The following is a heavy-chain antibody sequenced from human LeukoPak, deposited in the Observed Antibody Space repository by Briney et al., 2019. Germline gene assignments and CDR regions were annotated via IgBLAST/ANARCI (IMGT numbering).Heavy chain of an antibody. CDR2: IKSKTDGGTT. CDR1: GLTFSNAW. V-gene: IGHV3-15*01. D-gene: IGHD6-13*01. J-gene: IGHJ4*02. Sequence: GGSLRLSCAASGLTFSNAWMSWVRQAPGKGLEWVGRIKSKTDGGTTDYAAPVKGRFTISRDDSKNTLYLQMNSLKTEDTAVYYCTTAPGYSSSWYPDYWGQGTLVTVSS. CDR3: TTAPGYSSSWYPDY.